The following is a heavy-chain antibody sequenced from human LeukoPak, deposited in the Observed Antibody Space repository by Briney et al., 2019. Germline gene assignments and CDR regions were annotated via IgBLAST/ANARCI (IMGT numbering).Heavy chain of an antibody. J-gene: IGHJ4*02. CDR1: GYTFTSYD. CDR2: MNPNSGNT. CDR3: ARAATPLERDY. Sequence: ASVKVSCKASGYTFTSYDINWVRQAPGQGLEWMGWMNPNSGNTGYAQKFQGRVTLTRNTSISTAYMELSSLRSEDTAVYYCARAATPLERDYWGQGTLVTVSS. V-gene: IGHV1-8*01.